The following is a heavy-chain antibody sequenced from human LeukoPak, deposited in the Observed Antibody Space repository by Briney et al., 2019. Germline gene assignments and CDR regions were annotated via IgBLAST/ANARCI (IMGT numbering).Heavy chain of an antibody. V-gene: IGHV4-39*07. CDR3: ARIMTTVVYDAFDI. J-gene: IGHJ3*02. Sequence: SETLSLTCTVSGGSISSGSYYWSWIRQPPGKGLEWIGEINHSGSTNYNPSLKSRVTISVDTSENQFSLKLSSVTAADTAVYYCARIMTTVVYDAFDIWGQGTMVTVSS. CDR1: GGSISSGSYY. D-gene: IGHD4-23*01. CDR2: INHSGST.